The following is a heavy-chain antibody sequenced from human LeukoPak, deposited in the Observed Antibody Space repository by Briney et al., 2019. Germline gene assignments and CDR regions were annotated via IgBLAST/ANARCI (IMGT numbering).Heavy chain of an antibody. CDR3: ARGKGSGGSLAYFDY. CDR2: IYPSGST. Sequence: SETLSPTSAVSGGSTSSSNCWSWVRRPPGKGLEWIGEIYPSGSTNYNPSLKSRVTISVDKSKNQFSLKLSSVTAADTAVYYCARGKGSGGSLAYFDYWGQGTLVTVSS. D-gene: IGHD2-15*01. CDR1: GGSTSSSNC. J-gene: IGHJ4*02. V-gene: IGHV4-4*02.